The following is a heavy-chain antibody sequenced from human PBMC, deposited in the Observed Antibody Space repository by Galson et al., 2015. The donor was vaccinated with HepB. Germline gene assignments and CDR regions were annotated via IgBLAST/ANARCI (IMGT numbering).Heavy chain of an antibody. Sequence: SVKVSCKASGYTFMKHGISWVRQAPGQGLEWVGWISAYNDNTNYAQKFQGRVTMTTDTSTSTAYMELRSLRSDDTAVYYCARARYSSSPPDFWGQGTPVTVSS. J-gene: IGHJ4*02. CDR2: ISAYNDNT. CDR1: GYTFMKHG. V-gene: IGHV1-18*01. D-gene: IGHD6-6*01. CDR3: ARARYSSSPPDF.